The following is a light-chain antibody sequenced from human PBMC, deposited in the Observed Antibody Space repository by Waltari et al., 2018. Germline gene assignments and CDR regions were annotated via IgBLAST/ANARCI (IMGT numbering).Light chain of an antibody. V-gene: IGLV1-47*01. CDR3: LAWDASLSGWV. CDR2: WNN. CDR1: SSNIENNY. Sequence: QSVLTQPPSTSGTPGQAVTISCSGSSSNIENNYVYWYQQLPGTAPKLLVYWNNRRPSGITDRFFASKSGTAASLAISGLRSEDEGDYYCLAWDASLSGWVFGGGTKVTVL. J-gene: IGLJ3*02.